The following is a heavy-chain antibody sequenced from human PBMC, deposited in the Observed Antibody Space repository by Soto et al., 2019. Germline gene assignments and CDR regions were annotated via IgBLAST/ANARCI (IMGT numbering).Heavy chain of an antibody. CDR2: MNPNSGHT. CDR3: ASDMSTN. V-gene: IGHV1-8*01. Sequence: QVQLVQSGAEMKKPGASVKVSCKASGYTFTSHDIKWMRQTTGQGLEWMGWMNPNSGHTNYAQKFQGRVTMTRDTSISTAYMELTNLRSEDTAIYYCASDMSTNWGQGTLVTVSS. J-gene: IGHJ4*02. D-gene: IGHD2-2*01. CDR1: GYTFTSHD.